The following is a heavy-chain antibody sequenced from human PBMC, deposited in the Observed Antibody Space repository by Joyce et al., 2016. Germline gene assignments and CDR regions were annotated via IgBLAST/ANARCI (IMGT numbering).Heavy chain of an antibody. J-gene: IGHJ3*02. CDR1: GGSIRSGDYY. Sequence: QVQLQESGPGLVKPSQTLSLACTVPGGSIRSGDYYWSWIRQPPAKGLEWIADIYYSGTTYYNPSLKSRVTISVDTSKNQFSLNLNSVTAADTAVYYCARVGLTTLFGAFDIWGQGTMVTVSS. CDR2: IYYSGTT. CDR3: ARVGLTTLFGAFDI. V-gene: IGHV4-30-4*01. D-gene: IGHD4-17*01.